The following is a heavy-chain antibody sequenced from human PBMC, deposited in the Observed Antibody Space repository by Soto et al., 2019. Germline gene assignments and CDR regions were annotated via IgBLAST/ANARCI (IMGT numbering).Heavy chain of an antibody. V-gene: IGHV1-69*08. CDR1: GGTFSTYT. D-gene: IGHD2-15*01. CDR2: IIPVFGPT. J-gene: IGHJ4*02. Sequence: QVQLVQSGAEVKKPGSSVKVSCKASGGTFSTYTITWVRQAPGQGLEWMGRIIPVFGPTNYVQKFQGRVTITADTSTSTAYMELSSLRSEDTAIYYCARDCRGCISAACYSPSDYWGQGTLVTVSS. CDR3: ARDCRGCISAACYSPSDY.